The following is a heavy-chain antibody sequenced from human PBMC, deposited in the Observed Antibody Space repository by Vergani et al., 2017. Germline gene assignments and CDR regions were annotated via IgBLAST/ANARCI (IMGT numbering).Heavy chain of an antibody. CDR3: AREYSSTSGRAFDF. CDR2: VSTGTKSQ. V-gene: IGHV3-21*05. Sequence: EVQLVESGGGLVKPGGSLRLSCAASGLTFSSYSMNWVRQAPGKGLEWVSFVSTGTKSQSYAESVKGRFTISRDSAKNSLYLQMDSLRAEDTAVYYCAREYSSTSGRAFDFWGQGTKVTVSS. D-gene: IGHD2-2*01. CDR1: GLTFSSYS. J-gene: IGHJ3*01.